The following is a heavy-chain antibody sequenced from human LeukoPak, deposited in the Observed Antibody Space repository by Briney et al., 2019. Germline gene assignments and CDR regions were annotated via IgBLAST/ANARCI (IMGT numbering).Heavy chain of an antibody. V-gene: IGHV1-69*04. CDR2: IIPILGMA. D-gene: IGHD1-26*01. CDR1: GGTFSSYA. J-gene: IGHJ6*02. Sequence: ASVKVSCKASGGTFSSYAISWVRQAPGQGLEWMGRIIPILGMANYAQKFQGRVTITADKSTSTAYMELSSLRSEDTAVYYCARRWELPDYYYYGMDVWGQGTTVTVSS. CDR3: ARRWELPDYYYYGMDV.